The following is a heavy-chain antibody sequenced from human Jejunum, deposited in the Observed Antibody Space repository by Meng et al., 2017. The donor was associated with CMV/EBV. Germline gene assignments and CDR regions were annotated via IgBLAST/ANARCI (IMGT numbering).Heavy chain of an antibody. CDR1: GFTVSRNF. Sequence: VQLGGVGGDLVQPGGSLSLSCAVSGFTVSRNFMTWVRQAPGKGLEWVSIIYGDGGTDYADSVKGRFTISRDNSRNTLYLQMNSLRAEDTAVYYCASPPPIGAALDYWGQGTLVTVSS. CDR2: IYGDGGT. CDR3: ASPPPIGAALDY. D-gene: IGHD6-6*01. J-gene: IGHJ4*02. V-gene: IGHV3-66*01.